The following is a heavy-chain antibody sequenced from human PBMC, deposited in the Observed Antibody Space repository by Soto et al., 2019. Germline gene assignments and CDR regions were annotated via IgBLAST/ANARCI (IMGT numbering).Heavy chain of an antibody. V-gene: IGHV1-58*01. CDR3: AADRFGATVIDY. CDR1: GFTFTSSA. J-gene: IGHJ4*02. Sequence: ASVKVSCKASGFTFTSSAVQWVRQARGQRLEWKGWIVVGNGNTNYAQKFQERVTITRDMSTSTAYMELSSLRSEDTAVYYCAADRFGATVIDYWGQGTLVTVSS. D-gene: IGHD1-26*01. CDR2: IVVGNGNT.